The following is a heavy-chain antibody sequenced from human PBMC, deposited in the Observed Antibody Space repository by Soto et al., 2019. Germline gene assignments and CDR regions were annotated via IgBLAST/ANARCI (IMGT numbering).Heavy chain of an antibody. CDR2: INSDGSST. CDR1: GFTFSSYW. V-gene: IGHV3-74*01. J-gene: IGHJ6*02. Sequence: GGSLRLSCAASGFTFSSYWMHWVRQAPGKGLVWVSRINSDGSSTSYADSVKGRFTISRDNAKNTLYLQMNSLRAEDTAVYYCARAQLGYCSGGSCYSGYYGMDVWGQGTTVTVSS. D-gene: IGHD2-15*01. CDR3: ARAQLGYCSGGSCYSGYYGMDV.